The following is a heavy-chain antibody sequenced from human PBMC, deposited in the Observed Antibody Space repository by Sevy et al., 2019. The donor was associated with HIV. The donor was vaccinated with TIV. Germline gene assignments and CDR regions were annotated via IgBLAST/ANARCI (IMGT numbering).Heavy chain of an antibody. CDR3: ARDRGSSSWYNWFDP. CDR2: INTDGSST. Sequence: GGSLRLSCAASGFTFSSYWLHWVHQAPGKGLVWVSRINTDGSSTTYADSVKGRFTISRDNAKNTLYLQMNSLRAEDTAVYYCARDRGSSSWYNWFDPWGQGTLVTVSS. J-gene: IGHJ5*02. V-gene: IGHV3-74*01. D-gene: IGHD6-13*01. CDR1: GFTFSSYW.